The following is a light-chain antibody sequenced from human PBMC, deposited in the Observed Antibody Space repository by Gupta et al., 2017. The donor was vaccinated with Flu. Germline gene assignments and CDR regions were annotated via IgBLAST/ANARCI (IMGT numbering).Light chain of an antibody. CDR3: QQDGSSPHT. J-gene: IGKJ1*01. V-gene: IGKV3-20*01. CDR1: QSVSSSY. Sequence: EIVLTQSPGTLSLSPGERATLSCRASQSVSSSYLAWYQQKPGQAPRLLIYGASSRATGIPDRFSGSGFGTDFTLTISRLEPEDFAVYYCQQDGSSPHTFGQGTKVEIK. CDR2: GAS.